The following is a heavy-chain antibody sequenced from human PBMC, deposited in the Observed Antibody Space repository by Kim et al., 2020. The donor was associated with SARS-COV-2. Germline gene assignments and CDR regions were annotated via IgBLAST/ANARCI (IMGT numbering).Heavy chain of an antibody. J-gene: IGHJ4*02. D-gene: IGHD4-17*01. CDR3: AKSYGDNYFDF. Sequence: SADSFKGRVNISRDNAKNSLYLQMNGLRVDDTAVYYCAKSYGDNYFDFWGQGTLVTVSS. V-gene: IGHV3-20*03.